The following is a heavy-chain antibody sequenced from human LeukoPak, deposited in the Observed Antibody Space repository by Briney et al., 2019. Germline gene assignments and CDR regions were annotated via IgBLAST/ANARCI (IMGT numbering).Heavy chain of an antibody. Sequence: SETLSLTCTVSGGSIRSYYWSLIRQPPGKGLEWIGYIYFSGSTSYNPSLKSRVTISVDRSKTQFSLKLRSVGAADTAVYYCARSYATNFDYWGQGTLVTASS. CDR1: GGSIRSYY. CDR3: ARSYATNFDY. J-gene: IGHJ4*02. CDR2: IYFSGST. D-gene: IGHD3-16*01. V-gene: IGHV4-59*01.